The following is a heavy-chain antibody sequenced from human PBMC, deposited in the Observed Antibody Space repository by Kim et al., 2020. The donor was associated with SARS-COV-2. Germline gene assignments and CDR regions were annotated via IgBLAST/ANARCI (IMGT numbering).Heavy chain of an antibody. D-gene: IGHD2-15*01. CDR3: ARESGVVTDNYYFDY. CDR1: GFTFSSYG. CDR2: ISSSSSYI. J-gene: IGHJ4*02. Sequence: GGSLRLSCAASGFTFSSYGMNWVRQAPGKGLEWVSSISSSSSYIYYADSVKGRFTISRDNAKNSLYLQMNSLRAEDTAVYYCARESGVVTDNYYFDYWGQGTLGTVSS. V-gene: IGHV3-21*01.